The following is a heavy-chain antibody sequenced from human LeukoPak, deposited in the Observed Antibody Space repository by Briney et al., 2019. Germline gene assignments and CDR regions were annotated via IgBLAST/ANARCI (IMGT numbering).Heavy chain of an antibody. CDR2: INHSGST. V-gene: IGHV4-4*02. J-gene: IGHJ4*02. CDR1: GGSISRSNW. CDR3: ARGGPRRYCSGGSCYSRSFYYFDY. Sequence: SGTLSLTCAVSGGSISRSNWWSWVRQPPGKGLEWIGEINHSGSTNYNPSLKSRVTISVDTSKNQFSLKLSSVTAADTAVYYCARGGPRRYCSGGSCYSRSFYYFDYWGQGTLVTVSS. D-gene: IGHD2-15*01.